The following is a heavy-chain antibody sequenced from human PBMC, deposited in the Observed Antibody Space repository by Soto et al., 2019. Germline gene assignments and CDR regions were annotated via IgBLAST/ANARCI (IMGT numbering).Heavy chain of an antibody. J-gene: IGHJ6*02. CDR3: AKGEPVGPSYHYYLHYGMVV. D-gene: IGHD1-26*01. V-gene: IGHV3-30*18. Sequence: GGSLRLSCVASGFSFSTYGMHWVRQAPGEGLEWVAVISSDGNNKYYTDSVKGRFTMSRDNSKNTLYLQMSSLRDDDTAVYHCAKGEPVGPSYHYYLHYGMVVWGQGTLVTVYS. CDR2: ISSDGNNK. CDR1: GFSFSTYG.